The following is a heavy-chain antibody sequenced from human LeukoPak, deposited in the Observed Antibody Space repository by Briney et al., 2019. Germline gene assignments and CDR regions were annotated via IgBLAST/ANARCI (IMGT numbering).Heavy chain of an antibody. CDR3: ARPAYDFWSGYPHYSDY. D-gene: IGHD3-3*01. V-gene: IGHV4-38-2*01. Sequence: PSETLSLTCAVSGYSISSGYYWGWIRQPPGQGLEWIGSIYHSGSTYYNPSLKSRVTISVDTSKNQFSLKLSSVTAADTAVYYCARPAYDFWSGYPHYSDYWGQGTLVTVSS. J-gene: IGHJ4*02. CDR2: IYHSGST. CDR1: GYSISSGYY.